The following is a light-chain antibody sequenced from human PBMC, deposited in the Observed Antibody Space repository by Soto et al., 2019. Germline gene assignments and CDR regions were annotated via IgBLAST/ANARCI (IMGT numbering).Light chain of an antibody. V-gene: IGLV2-14*01. CDR3: TSYTSSGPWV. Sequence: QSALTQPASVSGSPGQSITISCTGTSGDVGGYNYVSWYQLDPGKAPKLIIYEVNNRPSGVSNRFSGSKSGNTASLTTSGLQAEDEADYYCTSYTSSGPWVFGGGTKLTVL. CDR1: SGDVGGYNY. J-gene: IGLJ3*02. CDR2: EVN.